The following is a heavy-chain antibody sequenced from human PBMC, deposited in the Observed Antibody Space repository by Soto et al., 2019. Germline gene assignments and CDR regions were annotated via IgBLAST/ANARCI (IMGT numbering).Heavy chain of an antibody. V-gene: IGHV3-30*18. CDR1: GFTFSNYG. D-gene: IGHD6-13*01. CDR3: AKGPIAVVGIGPHFES. CDR2: ISNDGSRK. Sequence: GGSLRLSCAASGFTFSNYGMHWVRQAPGKGLEWVAVISNDGSRKYYADSVKGRFTISRDNSKNTLSLQMNSLRVEDTAVYYCAKGPIAVVGIGPHFESWGQGTPVTVSS. J-gene: IGHJ4*02.